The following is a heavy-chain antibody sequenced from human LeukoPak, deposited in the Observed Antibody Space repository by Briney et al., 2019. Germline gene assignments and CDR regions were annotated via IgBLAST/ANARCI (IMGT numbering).Heavy chain of an antibody. Sequence: GGSLRLSRAASGFTFSSYDMHWVRQTTGKGLEWVSAIDTAGGTYYPDSVKGRFTISRENAKNSFYLQMNSLRAGDTAVYYCAREGFCGGDCPGYFDLWGRGTLVTVSS. V-gene: IGHV3-13*04. CDR3: AREGFCGGDCPGYFDL. CDR2: IDTAGGT. J-gene: IGHJ2*01. D-gene: IGHD2-21*02. CDR1: GFTFSSYD.